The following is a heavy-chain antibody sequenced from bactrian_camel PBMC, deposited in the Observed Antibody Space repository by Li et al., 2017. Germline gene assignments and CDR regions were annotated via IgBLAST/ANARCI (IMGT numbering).Heavy chain of an antibody. D-gene: IGHD2*01. V-gene: IGHV3S6*01. CDR1: GITFTSYY. Sequence: HVQLVESGGGLVQPGGSLTLSCAASGITFTSYYLTWVRQAPGKGLEWVASIYSDGSLTNYPDSVKGRFTISQDVVKNLVYLQMNDLKPEDTAVYYCSRYSPTMKRPAPVCLLRQQSGQGTQVTVS. J-gene: IGHJ4*01. CDR2: IYSDGSLT.